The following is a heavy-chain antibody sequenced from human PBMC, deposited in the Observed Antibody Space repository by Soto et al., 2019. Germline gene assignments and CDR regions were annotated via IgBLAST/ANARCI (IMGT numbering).Heavy chain of an antibody. V-gene: IGHV3-30*18. J-gene: IGHJ6*02. Sequence: GGSLRLSCAASGFTFSSYGMHWVRQAPGKGLEWVAVISYDGSNKYYADSVKGRFTISRDNSKNTLYLQMNNLRAEDTAVYYCAKGRFSSSWSHYYYYGMDVWGQGTTVTVSS. CDR1: GFTFSSYG. CDR3: AKGRFSSSWSHYYYYGMDV. D-gene: IGHD6-13*01. CDR2: ISYDGSNK.